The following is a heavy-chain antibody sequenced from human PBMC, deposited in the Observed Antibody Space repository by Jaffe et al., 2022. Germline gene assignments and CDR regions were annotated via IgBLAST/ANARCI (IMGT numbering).Heavy chain of an antibody. D-gene: IGHD3-16*01. CDR1: GYRFTSHW. V-gene: IGHV5-51*03. J-gene: IGHJ4*02. CDR2: IFPGDSDT. Sequence: EVQLVQSGAEVKKSGESLKMSCKASGYRFTSHWIGWVRQMPGKGLEWMGIIFPGDSDTRYTPSFQGQVTMSVDHSISTAYLQWSSLKAADTAMYYCVRPPRGGGSTEEDRLDYWGQGTLVTVSS. CDR3: VRPPRGGGSTEEDRLDY.